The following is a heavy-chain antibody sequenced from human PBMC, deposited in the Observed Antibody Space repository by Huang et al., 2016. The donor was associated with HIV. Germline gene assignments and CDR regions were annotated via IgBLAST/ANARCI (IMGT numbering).Heavy chain of an antibody. Sequence: QVQLKQWGAGLLKPSETLSLTCAVYNGSFSGYYWTWIRLPPGKGLEWIGQVNQVGNPSFNPSVVSRGATSVEASNNKFSLHLASEADAESSTYCCGSSPGRGIGEGGWVVHWGHGNQVTVSS. CDR3: GSSPGRGIGEGGWVVH. V-gene: IGHV4-34*02. D-gene: IGHD1-1*01. CDR1: NGSFSGYY. CDR2: VNQVGNP. J-gene: IGHJ4*01.